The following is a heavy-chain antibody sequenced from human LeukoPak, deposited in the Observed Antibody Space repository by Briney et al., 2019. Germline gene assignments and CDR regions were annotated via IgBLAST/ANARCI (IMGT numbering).Heavy chain of an antibody. CDR1: GYTFTTYV. Sequence: ASVKVSCKASGYTFTTYVIIWVRQAPGQGLEWLGWISVYNGKTDYAQKNQGRVTMTTDTSTSTAYMELRSLRSDDTAVYYCANTNSGYYPGTLDHWGQGTLVTVSS. CDR2: ISVYNGKT. V-gene: IGHV1-18*01. CDR3: ANTNSGYYPGTLDH. J-gene: IGHJ4*02. D-gene: IGHD5-12*01.